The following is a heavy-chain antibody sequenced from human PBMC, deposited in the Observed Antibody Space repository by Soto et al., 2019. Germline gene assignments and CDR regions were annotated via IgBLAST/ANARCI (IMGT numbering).Heavy chain of an antibody. CDR2: IYYSGST. CDR3: ARDQRYYDFWSGYYTGIEENWFDP. Sequence: SETLSLTCTVSGGSIISYYWSWIRQPPGKGLEWIGYIYYSGSTNYNPSLKSRVTISVDTSKNQFSLKLSSVTAADTAVYYCARDQRYYDFWSGYYTGIEENWFDPWGQGTLVTVSS. J-gene: IGHJ5*02. D-gene: IGHD3-3*01. V-gene: IGHV4-59*01. CDR1: GGSIISYY.